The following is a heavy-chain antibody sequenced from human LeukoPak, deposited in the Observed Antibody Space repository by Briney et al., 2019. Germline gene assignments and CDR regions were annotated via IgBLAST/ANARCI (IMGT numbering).Heavy chain of an antibody. CDR3: ARCLGTTCYSAGYGMDV. CDR2: INHSGST. J-gene: IGHJ6*02. Sequence: SETLSLTCAVYGGSFSGYYWSWIRQPPGKGLEWIGEINHSGSTNYNPSLKSQVTISVDTSKNQFSLNLSSVTAADTAVYYCARCLGTTCYSAGYGMDVWGQGTTVTVSS. D-gene: IGHD2-2*01. V-gene: IGHV4-34*01. CDR1: GGSFSGYY.